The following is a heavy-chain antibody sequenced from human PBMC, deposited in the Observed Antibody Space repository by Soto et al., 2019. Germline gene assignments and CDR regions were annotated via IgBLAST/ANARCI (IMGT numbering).Heavy chain of an antibody. V-gene: IGHV1-3*01. CDR1: GYTFTSYA. CDR3: AREHPIAAAGTYGPYYYYYMDV. D-gene: IGHD6-13*01. CDR2: INAGNGNT. J-gene: IGHJ6*03. Sequence: GASVKVSCKASGYTFTSYAMHWVRQAPGQRLEWMGWINAGNGNTKYSQKFQGRVTITRDTSASTAYMELSSLRSEDTAVYYCAREHPIAAAGTYGPYYYYYMDVWGKGTTVTVSS.